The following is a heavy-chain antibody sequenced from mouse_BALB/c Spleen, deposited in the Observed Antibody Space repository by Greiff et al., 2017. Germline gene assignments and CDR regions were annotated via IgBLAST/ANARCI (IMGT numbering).Heavy chain of an antibody. J-gene: IGHJ4*01. CDR2: ISSGSSTI. CDR3: ARFSYYGSSYGYAMDY. D-gene: IGHD1-1*01. Sequence: EVKLQESGGGLVQPGGSRKLSCAASGFTFSSFGMHWVRQAPEKGLEWVAYISSGSSTIYYADTVKGRFTISRDNPKNTLFLQMTSLRSEDTAMYYCARFSYYGSSYGYAMDYWGQGTSVTVSS. V-gene: IGHV5-17*02. CDR1: GFTFSSFG.